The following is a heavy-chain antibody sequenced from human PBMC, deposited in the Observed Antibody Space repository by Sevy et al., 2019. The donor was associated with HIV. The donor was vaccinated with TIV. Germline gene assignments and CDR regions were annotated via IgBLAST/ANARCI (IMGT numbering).Heavy chain of an antibody. V-gene: IGHV4-39*01. Sequence: SETLYLTCSVSGGSISGRSYYWGWIRQPPGKGLEWIGNIYHTGSTYYNPSLKSRVTVSVDTSKKQFSLNLTSVTAADTAVYYCHLSLGYSYGFDYWSQGTLVTVSS. D-gene: IGHD5-18*01. CDR1: GGSISGRSYY. J-gene: IGHJ4*02. CDR2: IYHTGST. CDR3: HLSLGYSYGFDY.